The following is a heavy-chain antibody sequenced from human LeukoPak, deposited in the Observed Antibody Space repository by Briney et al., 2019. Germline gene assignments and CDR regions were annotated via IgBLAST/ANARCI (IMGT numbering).Heavy chain of an antibody. Sequence: PSETLSLTCTVSGGSISSSSYYWGWIRQPPGKGLEWIGSIYYSGSTYYNPSLKSRVTISVDTSKNQFSLKLSSVTAADTAVYYCAMDYGDAHFDYWGQGTLVTVSS. V-gene: IGHV4-39*01. J-gene: IGHJ4*02. D-gene: IGHD4-17*01. CDR2: IYYSGST. CDR1: GGSISSSSYY. CDR3: AMDYGDAHFDY.